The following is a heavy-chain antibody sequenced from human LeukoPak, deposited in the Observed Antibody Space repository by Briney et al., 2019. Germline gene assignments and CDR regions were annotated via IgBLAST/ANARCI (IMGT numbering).Heavy chain of an antibody. CDR2: IKQDGSGE. CDR3: ARDRRADDTPYNWFDP. CDR1: GFSLSTYY. J-gene: IGHJ5*02. V-gene: IGHV3-7*01. Sequence: GGSLTLSCAAFGFSLSTYYMSWVRQAPGKGLEWVANIKQDGSGESYVDSVKGRFTISRDNAKNSLYPQINNLKVEDTAVYYCARDRRADDTPYNWFDPWGQGTLVTVSS. D-gene: IGHD6-13*01.